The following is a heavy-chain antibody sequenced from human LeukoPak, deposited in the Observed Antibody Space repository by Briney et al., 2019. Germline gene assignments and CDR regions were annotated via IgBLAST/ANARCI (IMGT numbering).Heavy chain of an antibody. J-gene: IGHJ5*01. CDR1: GFAFNTYS. CDR3: AKATSPVHSRNWFDS. D-gene: IGHD6-13*01. Sequence: GGSLRLSCAASGFAFNTYSMNWVRQAPGKGLEWVSFIFSSSTYIYYTDSVKGRFTISRDNARNSLYLQMDNLRAEDTAVYYCAKATSPVHSRNWFDSWGQGTLVTVSS. CDR2: IFSSSTYI. V-gene: IGHV3-21*04.